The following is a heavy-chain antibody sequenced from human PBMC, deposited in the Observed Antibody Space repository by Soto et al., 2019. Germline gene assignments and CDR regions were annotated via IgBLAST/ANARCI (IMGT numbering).Heavy chain of an antibody. J-gene: IGHJ6*02. CDR1: GFAVSTDY. Sequence: GGSLRLSCAASGFAVSTDYLIWVRQAPGMGLECVSVIYDDGATYYADSVRGRFTISRDNSKNTLYLQMNSLRAEDTAVYFCARKGTDSSSWLHYYYYYGMDVWGQGTTVTVSS. CDR2: IYDDGAT. V-gene: IGHV3-53*01. D-gene: IGHD6-6*01. CDR3: ARKGTDSSSWLHYYYYYGMDV.